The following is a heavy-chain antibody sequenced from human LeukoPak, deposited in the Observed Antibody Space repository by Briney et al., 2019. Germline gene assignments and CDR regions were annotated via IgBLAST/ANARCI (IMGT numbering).Heavy chain of an antibody. V-gene: IGHV4-59*08. Sequence: TSETLSLTCTVSGGSISSYYWSWIRQPPGKGLEWIGYIYYSGSTNSNPSLKSRVTISVDTSKNQFSLKLSSVTAADTAVYYCARSGYYYDSLDYWGQGTLVTVSS. D-gene: IGHD3-22*01. CDR2: IYYSGST. J-gene: IGHJ4*02. CDR1: GGSISSYY. CDR3: ARSGYYYDSLDY.